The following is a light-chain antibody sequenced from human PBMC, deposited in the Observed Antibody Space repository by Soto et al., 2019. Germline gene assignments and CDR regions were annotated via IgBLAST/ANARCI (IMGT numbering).Light chain of an antibody. Sequence: DVVMTQSPLSLPVTLGQPASISCRSSESLVYSDGNTYLSWFQQRPGQSPRRLFYKVSNRDSGVPDRFSGSGSGTDFTLKISRVEAEDVGLYYCMQGTHWPETFGQGTKVDIK. CDR1: ESLVYSDGNTY. CDR2: KVS. CDR3: MQGTHWPET. V-gene: IGKV2-30*01. J-gene: IGKJ1*01.